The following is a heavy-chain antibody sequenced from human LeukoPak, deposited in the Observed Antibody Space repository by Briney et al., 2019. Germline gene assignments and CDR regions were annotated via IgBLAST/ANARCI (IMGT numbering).Heavy chain of an antibody. V-gene: IGHV3-64*01. Sequence: PGGSLRLSCAASGFTFSRYAVHWVRQAPGKGLEYVSAISSNGGSTYYANSVKGRFTISRDNTKNTLYLQMGSLGPEDMALYYCARVSGRYYSDSTGFIDYWGQGTLVTVSS. J-gene: IGHJ4*02. CDR1: GFTFSRYA. CDR3: ARVSGRYYSDSTGFIDY. CDR2: ISSNGGST. D-gene: IGHD3-22*01.